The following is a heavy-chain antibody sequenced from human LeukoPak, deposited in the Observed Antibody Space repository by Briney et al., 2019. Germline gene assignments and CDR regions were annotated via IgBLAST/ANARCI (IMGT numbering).Heavy chain of an antibody. CDR2: INHSGST. D-gene: IGHD5/OR15-5a*01. J-gene: IGHJ5*02. Sequence: SETLSLTCAVYGGSFSGYYWSWIRQPPGKGLEWIGEINHSGSTNYNPSLKSRVTISVDTSKNQFSLKLSSVTAADTAVYYCARGARLYATWGQGTLVTVSS. CDR3: ARGARLYAT. V-gene: IGHV4-34*01. CDR1: GGSFSGYY.